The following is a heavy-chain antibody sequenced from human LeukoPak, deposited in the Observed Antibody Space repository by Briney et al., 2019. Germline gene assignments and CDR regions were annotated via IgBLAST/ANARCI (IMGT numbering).Heavy chain of an antibody. D-gene: IGHD2-2*01. V-gene: IGHV1-2*02. CDR1: GYTFTGYY. Sequence: ASVKVSCKASGYTFTGYYMHWVRQAPGQGLEWMGWINPNSGGANYAQKFQGRVTMTGDTSTSTVYMELSSLRSEDTAIYYCARANCSSISCPPDYWGQGTLVTVSS. J-gene: IGHJ4*02. CDR3: ARANCSSISCPPDY. CDR2: INPNSGGA.